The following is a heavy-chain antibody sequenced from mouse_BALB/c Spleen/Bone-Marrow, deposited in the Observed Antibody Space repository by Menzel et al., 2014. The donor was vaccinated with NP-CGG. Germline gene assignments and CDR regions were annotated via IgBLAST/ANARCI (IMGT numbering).Heavy chain of an antibody. D-gene: IGHD3-3*01. Sequence: QVQLQQSGPGLVQPSQSLSITCTVSGFSLTSYGVHWVRQSPGKGLDWLGVIRSGGSTDYNAAFISRLSIIKDNSKSQVFFKMNSLQANDTAIYYCARNGDAWFAYWGQGTLVTVSA. V-gene: IGHV2-2*02. CDR1: GFSLTSYG. CDR3: ARNGDAWFAY. CDR2: IRSGGST. J-gene: IGHJ3*01.